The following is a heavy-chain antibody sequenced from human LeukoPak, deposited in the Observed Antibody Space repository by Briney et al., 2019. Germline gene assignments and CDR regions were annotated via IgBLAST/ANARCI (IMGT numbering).Heavy chain of an antibody. J-gene: IGHJ4*02. Sequence: GSLRLSCAASGFTFSDYYMSWIRQPPGKGLEWIGYVYYRGITNYNPSLQSRVTISMDTSKNQFSLNLNSVTATDTALFFCARGVPVSWGGYYFDSWGQGTLVTVSS. V-gene: IGHV4-59*01. CDR2: VYYRGIT. CDR1: GFTFSDYY. D-gene: IGHD3-10*01. CDR3: ARGVPVSWGGYYFDS.